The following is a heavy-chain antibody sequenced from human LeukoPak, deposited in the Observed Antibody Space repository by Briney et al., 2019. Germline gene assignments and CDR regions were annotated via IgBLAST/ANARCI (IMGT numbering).Heavy chain of an antibody. J-gene: IGHJ4*02. CDR3: ARPPSIAAAGPLGR. CDR1: GFTFRSYD. V-gene: IGHV3-33*01. Sequence: GGSLRLSCAASGFTFRSYDMHWVRQAPGRGLEWVAVIWYDGSNKYYADSVKGRFTISRDNSKNTLYLQMNSLRAEDTAVYYCARPPSIAAAGPLGRWGQGTLVTVSS. CDR2: IWYDGSNK. D-gene: IGHD6-13*01.